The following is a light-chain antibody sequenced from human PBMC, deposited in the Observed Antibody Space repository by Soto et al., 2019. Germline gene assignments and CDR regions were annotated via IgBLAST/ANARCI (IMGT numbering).Light chain of an antibody. CDR3: QRYDKWPRT. CDR2: DAS. CDR1: QSVSSY. J-gene: IGKJ1*01. Sequence: EIVLTQSPATLSLSPGERATLSCRASQSVSSYLAWYQQKPGQAPRLLIYDASNSATGIPARFSGSGSGTDFTLTISSLEPEDFAVYYCQRYDKWPRTFGQGTKVDIK. V-gene: IGKV3-11*01.